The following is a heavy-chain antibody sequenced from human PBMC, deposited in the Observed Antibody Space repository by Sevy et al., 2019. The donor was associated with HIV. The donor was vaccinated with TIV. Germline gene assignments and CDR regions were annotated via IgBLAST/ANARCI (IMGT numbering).Heavy chain of an antibody. CDR2: IHSGGNA. V-gene: IGHV4-39*01. Sequence: SETLSLTCTVSGGSINRSSYYWGWIRQPPGKGVEWIASIHSGGNAYYNPSLKSRVTVSVDTSKNQVSLKRTSVTAADTAVYYCARQGGSCKSGPCYTFFDFWCQGTLVTVSS. J-gene: IGHJ4*02. D-gene: IGHD2-8*02. CDR3: ARQGGSCKSGPCYTFFDF. CDR1: GGSINRSSYY.